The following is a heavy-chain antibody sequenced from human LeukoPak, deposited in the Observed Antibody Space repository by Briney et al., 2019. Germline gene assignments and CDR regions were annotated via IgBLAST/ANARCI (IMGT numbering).Heavy chain of an antibody. D-gene: IGHD3-22*01. CDR1: GYSISSGYF. J-gene: IGHJ4*02. V-gene: IGHV4-38-2*01. CDR3: TGKYYYDSSGYYYVDY. Sequence: SETLSLTCVVSGYSISSGYFWGWIRQSPGKGLEWIGSIYHSGSTYYNPSLKSRVTISVDTSKNQFSLKLSSVTAADTAVYYCTGKYYYDSSGYYYVDYWGQGTLVTVSS. CDR2: IYHSGST.